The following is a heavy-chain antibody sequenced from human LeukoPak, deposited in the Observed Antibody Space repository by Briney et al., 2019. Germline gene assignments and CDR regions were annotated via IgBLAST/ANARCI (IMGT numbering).Heavy chain of an antibody. Sequence: ASVKVSCKASGYTFTSYSIHWVRQAPGQRPEWMGWINAGNDNRRYSQKFQGRVAITRDTSASTAYMELSSLRSEDTAVYYCATPLSGSYDGFDYWGQGTLVTVSS. CDR1: GYTFTSYS. CDR3: ATPLSGSYDGFDY. V-gene: IGHV1-3*01. J-gene: IGHJ4*02. CDR2: INAGNDNR. D-gene: IGHD1-26*01.